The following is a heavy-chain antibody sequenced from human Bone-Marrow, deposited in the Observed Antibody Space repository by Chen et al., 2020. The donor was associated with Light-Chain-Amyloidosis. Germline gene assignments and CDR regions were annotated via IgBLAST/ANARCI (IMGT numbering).Heavy chain of an antibody. V-gene: IGHV3-53*02. CDR2: IYSGGIT. CDR1: GFSVSRSY. D-gene: IGHD5-18*01. Sequence: EVHLVETGGALIQPGGSLRLSCAASGFSVSRSYMSWVRQAPGKGLEWVSLIYSGGITYYAYFVNARFTISRDSSKNTVYLQMTSLRAEDTALYYCATEGRDPGYSYGYLNYWGQGTLVTVSS. J-gene: IGHJ4*02. CDR3: ATEGRDPGYSYGYLNY.